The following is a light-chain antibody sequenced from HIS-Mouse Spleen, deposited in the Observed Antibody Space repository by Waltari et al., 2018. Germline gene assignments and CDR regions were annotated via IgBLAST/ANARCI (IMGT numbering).Light chain of an antibody. V-gene: IGLV3-10*01. CDR1: VLPKKY. CDR3: YSTDSSGNHRV. CDR2: EDS. J-gene: IGLJ2*01. Sequence: SYELTQPPSVSVSPGQTARITCSGDVLPKKYAYWYQQKSGQAPVLVIYEDSNRPSGIPERFSGSSSGTMATLTISGAQVEDEADYYCYSTDSSGNHRVFGGGTKLTVL.